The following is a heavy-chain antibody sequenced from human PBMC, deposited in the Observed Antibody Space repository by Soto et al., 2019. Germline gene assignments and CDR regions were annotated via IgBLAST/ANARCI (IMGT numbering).Heavy chain of an antibody. CDR2: IYHSGDT. J-gene: IGHJ5*02. D-gene: IGHD6-13*01. CDR1: GGSISSYY. CDR3: ARGERQQQRDT. V-gene: IGHV4-59*12. Sequence: SETLYLTCTVSGGSISSYYWSWVRQPPGKGLEWIGEIYHSGDTNYNPSLKSRVILSVDKSKNQFFLKVNSVTAADTAVYYCARGERQQQRDTWGRGILVTVSS.